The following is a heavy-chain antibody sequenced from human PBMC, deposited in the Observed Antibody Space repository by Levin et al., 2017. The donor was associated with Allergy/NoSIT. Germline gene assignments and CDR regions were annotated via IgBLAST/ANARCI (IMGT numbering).Heavy chain of an antibody. CDR3: LATYGDPPADWYYGFDV. CDR2: ITPFSGTP. D-gene: IGHD4-17*01. Sequence: ASVKVSCKTSGGTFTNFALSWVRQAPGQGLEWMGGITPFSGTPKYAQKFQGRVTITADESTTTLYLELSSLRSDDTAMYYWLATYGDPPADWYYGFDVGGQGTSVSVSS. J-gene: IGHJ6*02. CDR1: GGTFTNFA. V-gene: IGHV1-69*13.